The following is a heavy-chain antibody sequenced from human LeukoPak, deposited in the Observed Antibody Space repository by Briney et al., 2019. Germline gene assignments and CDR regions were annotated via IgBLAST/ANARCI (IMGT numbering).Heavy chain of an antibody. Sequence: GGPLRLSCAAPGFTFNAYWMNWVRQAPGNGLEWVANIKHDGTEKYYLDSVKGRFTIYRDNAKNSLYLQMNSLRVEDTAVYYCARDFYVDYWGQGTMVTVSA. D-gene: IGHD2/OR15-2a*01. CDR2: IKHDGTEK. CDR1: GFTFNAYW. V-gene: IGHV3-7*03. J-gene: IGHJ4*02. CDR3: ARDFYVDY.